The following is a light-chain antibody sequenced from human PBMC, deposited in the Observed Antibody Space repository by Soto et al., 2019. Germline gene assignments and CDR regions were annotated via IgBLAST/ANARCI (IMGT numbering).Light chain of an antibody. Sequence: DIQMTQSPSSLSSSVGYIFTITCQSSQDISTYLNWYQQKPGKAPNLLIYDVSNLKTGVPSRFSGSGSGTDFTLTIRSLQPEDFATYYCQQYDDFPITFGQGTRLEIK. CDR3: QQYDDFPIT. CDR2: DVS. J-gene: IGKJ5*01. V-gene: IGKV1-33*01. CDR1: QDISTY.